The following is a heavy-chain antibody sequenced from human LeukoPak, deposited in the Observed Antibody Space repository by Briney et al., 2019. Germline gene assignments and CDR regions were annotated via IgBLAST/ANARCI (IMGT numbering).Heavy chain of an antibody. CDR3: ARAGTTYYYDSSGYSNWFDP. CDR1: GGSISSYY. V-gene: IGHV4-4*07. Sequence: PSETLSLTCTVSGGSISSYYWSLIRQPAGKGLEWIGRIYTSGSTNYNPSLKSRVTMSVDTSKNQFSLKLSSVTAADTAVYYCARAGTTYYYDSSGYSNWFDPWGQGTLVTVSS. D-gene: IGHD3-22*01. CDR2: IYTSGST. J-gene: IGHJ5*02.